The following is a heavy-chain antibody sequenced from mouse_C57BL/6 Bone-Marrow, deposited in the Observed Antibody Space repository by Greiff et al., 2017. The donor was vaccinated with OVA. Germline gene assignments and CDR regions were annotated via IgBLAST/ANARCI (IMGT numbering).Heavy chain of an antibody. D-gene: IGHD1-1*01. Sequence: VQLKESGPELVKPGASVKISCKASGYSFTDYNMNWVKQSNGTSLEWIGVINPNYGTTSYNQKFKGKATLTADQSSSTAYIQLNSLTSADSAVYNCARYAVVAEGYFDYWSQSTTLTGSS. J-gene: IGHJ2*01. V-gene: IGHV1-39*01. CDR1: GYSFTDYN. CDR3: ARYAVVAEGYFDY. CDR2: INPNYGTT.